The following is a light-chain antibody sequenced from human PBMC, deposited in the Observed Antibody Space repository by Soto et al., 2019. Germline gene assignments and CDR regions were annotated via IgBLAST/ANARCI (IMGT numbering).Light chain of an antibody. CDR1: SSNIGAGYD. CDR3: QSYDSSLSVVV. V-gene: IGLV1-40*01. Sequence: QSVLTQPPSVSGAPGQRGTISCTGSSSNIGAGYDVHWYQQLPVTAPKLLIYGNSNRPSGVPDRFSGSKSGTSASLAITGLQAEDEADYYCQSYDSSLSVVVFGGGTKLTVL. CDR2: GNS. J-gene: IGLJ2*01.